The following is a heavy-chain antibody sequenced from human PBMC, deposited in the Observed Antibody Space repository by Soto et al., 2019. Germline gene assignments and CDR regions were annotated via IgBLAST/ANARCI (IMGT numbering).Heavy chain of an antibody. CDR3: ARELYYDFWGGFRPHSLLTNTPNYYMDV. CDR2: IYYSGST. V-gene: IGHV4-31*03. D-gene: IGHD3-3*01. J-gene: IGHJ6*03. Sequence: TLSLTCTVSGGSISSGGYYWSWIRQHPGKGLEWIGYIYYSGSTYYNPSLKSRVTISVDTSKNQFSLKLSPVTAADTAVYYCARELYYDFWGGFRPHSLLTNTPNYYMDVWGKGTTVTVSS. CDR1: GGSISSGGYY.